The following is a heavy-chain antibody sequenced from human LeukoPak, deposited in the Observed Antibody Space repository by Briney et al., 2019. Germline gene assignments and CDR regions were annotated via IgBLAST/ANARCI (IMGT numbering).Heavy chain of an antibody. V-gene: IGHV1-69*13. CDR1: GGTFSSYA. D-gene: IGHD3-22*01. Sequence: SVKVSCKASGGTFSSYAISWVRQAPGQGLEWMGGIIPIFGTANYAQKFQGRVTITADESTSTAYMELSSLRSEDTAVYYCARGPQDYYDSSGYRPGTMDYWGQGTLVTVSS. CDR3: ARGPQDYYDSSGYRPGTMDY. J-gene: IGHJ4*02. CDR2: IIPIFGTA.